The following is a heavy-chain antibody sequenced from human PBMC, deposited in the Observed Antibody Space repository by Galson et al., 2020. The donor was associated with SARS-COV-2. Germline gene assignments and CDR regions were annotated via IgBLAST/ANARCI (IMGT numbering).Heavy chain of an antibody. Sequence: SVKVSCKASGGTFSSYAISWVRQAPGQGLEWMGGIIPIFGTANYAQKFQGRVTITADESTSTAYMELSSLRSEDTAVYYCARGNPMYDFWSGYYFDYWGQGTLVTVSS. J-gene: IGHJ4*02. D-gene: IGHD3-3*01. CDR1: GGTFSSYA. CDR2: IIPIFGTA. V-gene: IGHV1-69*13. CDR3: ARGNPMYDFWSGYYFDY.